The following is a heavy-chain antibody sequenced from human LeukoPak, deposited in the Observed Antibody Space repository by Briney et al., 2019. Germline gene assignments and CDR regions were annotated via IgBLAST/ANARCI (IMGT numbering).Heavy chain of an antibody. CDR3: AREVGYSSGWYRPGFDY. V-gene: IGHV3-48*03. CDR2: ISSSGSTI. Sequence: PGGSLRLSCAASGFTLSSYEMNWVRQAPGKGLEWVSYISSSGSTIYYADSVKGRFTISRDNAKNSLYLQMNSLRAEDTAVYYCAREVGYSSGWYRPGFDYWGQGTLVTVSS. D-gene: IGHD6-19*01. J-gene: IGHJ4*02. CDR1: GFTLSSYE.